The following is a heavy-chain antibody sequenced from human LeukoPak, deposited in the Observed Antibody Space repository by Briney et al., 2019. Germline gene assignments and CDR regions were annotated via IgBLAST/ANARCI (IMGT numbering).Heavy chain of an antibody. J-gene: IGHJ4*02. CDR3: ARGSLPGIAVAGSWDY. CDR1: VLTLSRYL. V-gene: IGHV3-7*01. CDR2: INQDGSEK. Sequence: GGSLSLSCAASVLTLSRYLMSWVGQAPGKEREGVAHINQDGSEKYYVDSVTSRFTISRDNAKKALYPQMNSLRAEDTAVYYCARGSLPGIAVAGSWDYWGQGTLVTVSS. D-gene: IGHD6-19*01.